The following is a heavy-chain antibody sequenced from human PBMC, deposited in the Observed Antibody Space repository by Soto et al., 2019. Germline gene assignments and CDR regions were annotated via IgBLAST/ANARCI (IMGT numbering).Heavy chain of an antibody. J-gene: IGHJ4*02. CDR3: ARGLNGYLHYFDY. Sequence: QVQFVQSGAEVKKPGASVKVSCKASRYTFTSYAMHWVRQAPGQRLEWMGWINAGNGNTKYSQKFQGRVTITRDTSASTAYMELSSLRSEDTAVYYCARGLNGYLHYFDYWGQGTLVTVSS. CDR1: RYTFTSYA. CDR2: INAGNGNT. D-gene: IGHD5-18*01. V-gene: IGHV1-3*01.